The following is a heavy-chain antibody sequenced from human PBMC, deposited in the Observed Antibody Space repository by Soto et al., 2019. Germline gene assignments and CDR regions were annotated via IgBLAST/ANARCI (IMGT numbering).Heavy chain of an antibody. V-gene: IGHV3-23*01. J-gene: IGHJ4*02. CDR1: GFTFSSYA. CDR3: AKEVYYDILTGYSYFDY. Sequence: GGSLRLSCAASGFTFSSYAMSWVRQAPGKGLEWVPAISGSGGSTYYADSVKGRFTISRDNSKNTLYLQMNSLRAEDTAVYYCAKEVYYDILTGYSYFDYWGQGTLVTVSS. CDR2: ISGSGGST. D-gene: IGHD3-9*01.